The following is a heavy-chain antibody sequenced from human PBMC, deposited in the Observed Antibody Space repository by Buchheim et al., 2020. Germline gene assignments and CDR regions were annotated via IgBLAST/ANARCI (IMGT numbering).Heavy chain of an antibody. CDR2: ISYDGSNK. CDR1: GFTFSSYA. V-gene: IGHV3-30-3*01. D-gene: IGHD2-2*01. Sequence: QVHLVESGGGVVQPGRSLRLSCTASGFTFSSYAMHWVRQAPGKGLEWVTVISYDGSNKYFADSVRGRFTISRDNVKNMLYLQMNSPRNEDTAVYYCARGDSASWADYWGQGTL. CDR3: ARGDSASWADY. J-gene: IGHJ4*02.